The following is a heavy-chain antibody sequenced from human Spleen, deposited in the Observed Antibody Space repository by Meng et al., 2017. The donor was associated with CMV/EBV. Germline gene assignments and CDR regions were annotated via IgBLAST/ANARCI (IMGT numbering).Heavy chain of an antibody. D-gene: IGHD3-3*01. Sequence: VSLRLSCTVSGGSINTYYWSWIRQPPGKGLEWIGYIYYSGNTNSNPSLKSRVAISIDTSKNQFSLNLNAVTTADTAVYYCVRSRFLKWPDAFDTWGRGTVVTVSS. CDR1: GGSINTYY. CDR2: IYYSGNT. CDR3: VRSRFLKWPDAFDT. J-gene: IGHJ3*02. V-gene: IGHV4-59*01.